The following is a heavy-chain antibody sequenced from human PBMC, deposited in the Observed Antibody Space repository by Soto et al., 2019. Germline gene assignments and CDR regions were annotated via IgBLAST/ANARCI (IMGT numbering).Heavy chain of an antibody. CDR1: GGTFSSYS. CDR2: SIPIIGTA. V-gene: IGHV1-69*01. CDR3: ARDGWRHCGGIDY. J-gene: IGHJ4*02. Sequence: QVQLVQSGAEVKKPGSSVKVSCKASGGTFSSYSINWVRQAPGQGLEWMGESIPIIGTANYAQKFQGRVTNTADESTSTAYMERSSLRSQDTAVYYCARDGWRHCGGIDYWGQRTLVTVSS. D-gene: IGHD3-16*01.